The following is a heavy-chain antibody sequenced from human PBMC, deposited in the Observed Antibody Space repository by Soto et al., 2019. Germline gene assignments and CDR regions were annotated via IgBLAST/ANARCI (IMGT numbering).Heavy chain of an antibody. J-gene: IGHJ6*02. CDR1: GCSISSSSYY. Sequence: SETLSLTCAVSGCSISSSSYYWGWIRQPPGKGLEWIGSIYYSGSTYYNPSLKSRVTISVDTSKNQFSLKLSSVTAADTAVYYCARHSSSWYRTAYYGMDVWGQGTTVTVSS. CDR3: ARHSSSWYRTAYYGMDV. CDR2: IYYSGST. V-gene: IGHV4-39*01. D-gene: IGHD6-13*01.